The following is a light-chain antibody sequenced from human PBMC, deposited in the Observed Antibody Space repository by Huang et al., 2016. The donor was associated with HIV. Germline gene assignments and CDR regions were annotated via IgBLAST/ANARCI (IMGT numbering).Light chain of an antibody. Sequence: EIVLTQSPVFQSVTPKGTATLPCRASQDLGTSLHWYQQKLGQSPKLLIQHSSQSFSGVPPRFSGSGSGTNFTLTITGLEGEDAATYYCHQSRSLPITFGQGTRLEMK. CDR1: QDLGTS. J-gene: IGKJ5*01. CDR3: HQSRSLPIT. V-gene: IGKV6-21*01. CDR2: HSS.